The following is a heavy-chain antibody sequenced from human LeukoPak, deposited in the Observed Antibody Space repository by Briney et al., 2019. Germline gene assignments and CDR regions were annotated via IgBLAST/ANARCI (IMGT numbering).Heavy chain of an antibody. D-gene: IGHD3-10*01. J-gene: IGHJ4*02. CDR1: GGSISSGGYY. V-gene: IGHV4-30-2*01. Sequence: SETLSLTCTVSGGSISSGGYYWSWIRQPPGKGLEWIGYIYHSGSTYYNPSLKSRVTISVDRSKNQFSLKLSSVTAADTAVYYCAASWFGENYWGQGTLVTVSS. CDR2: IYHSGST. CDR3: AASWFGENY.